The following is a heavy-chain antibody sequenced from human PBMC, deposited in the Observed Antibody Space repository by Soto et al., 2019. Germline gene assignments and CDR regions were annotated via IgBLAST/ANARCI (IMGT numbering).Heavy chain of an antibody. Sequence: PGGSLRLSCVASVFTFSAYSMSLVRQAPGKGLQCVSAIRDSGDYTYDADSVKGRFTILRDNSKSTLFMQMDSLNADDTALYYRVKTSHEMLTGYSTFEDWGQGTVVTLAS. CDR2: IRDSGDYT. J-gene: IGHJ1*01. CDR3: VKTSHEMLTGYSTFED. D-gene: IGHD3-9*01. CDR1: VFTFSAYS. V-gene: IGHV3-23*01.